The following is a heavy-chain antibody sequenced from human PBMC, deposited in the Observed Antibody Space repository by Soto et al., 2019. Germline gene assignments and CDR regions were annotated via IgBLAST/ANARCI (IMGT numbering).Heavy chain of an antibody. CDR3: AREMTTVAPGYYYYGMDV. CDR1: GYTFTSYN. D-gene: IGHD4-17*01. V-gene: IGHV1-46*01. J-gene: IGHJ6*02. CDR2: INPSGGST. Sequence: ASVKVSCKASGYTFTSYNMHWVRQAPGQGLEWMGIINPSGGSTSYAQKFQGRVTMTRDTSTSTVYMELSSLRSEDTAVYYCAREMTTVAPGYYYYGMDVWGQGTTVTVSS.